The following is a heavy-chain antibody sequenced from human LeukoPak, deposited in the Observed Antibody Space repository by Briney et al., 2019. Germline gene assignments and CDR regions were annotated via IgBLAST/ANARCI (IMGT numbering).Heavy chain of an antibody. V-gene: IGHV4-39*07. CDR3: ARWGTYASTSNWFDP. CDR2: IYNSGST. D-gene: IGHD2-2*01. Sequence: SETLSLTCNVSGDSISKSRHFWAWIRQSPGRGLEWIGYIYNSGSTYYNPSLKSRVTISVDTSKNQFSLSLGSVTAADTAVYFCARWGTYASTSNWFDPWGEGTLVTVSS. CDR1: GDSISKSRHF. J-gene: IGHJ5*02.